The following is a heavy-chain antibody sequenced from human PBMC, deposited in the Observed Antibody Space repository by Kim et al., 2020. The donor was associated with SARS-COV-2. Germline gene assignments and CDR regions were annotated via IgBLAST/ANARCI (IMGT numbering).Heavy chain of an antibody. CDR1: GFTFSSYA. Sequence: GGSLRLSCAASGFTFSSYAMHWVRQAPGKGLEWVAVISYDGSNKYYVDSVKGRFTISRDISKNTLYLQMNSLRAEDTAVYYCARDVTTVTTSWFDPWGQGTLVTVSS. D-gene: IGHD4-17*01. CDR3: ARDVTTVTTSWFDP. CDR2: ISYDGSNK. J-gene: IGHJ5*02. V-gene: IGHV3-30*04.